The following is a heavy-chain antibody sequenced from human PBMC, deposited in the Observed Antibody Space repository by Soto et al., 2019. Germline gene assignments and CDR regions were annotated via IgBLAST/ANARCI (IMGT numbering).Heavy chain of an antibody. CDR2: IYPGDSDT. J-gene: IGHJ6*02. Sequence: PGESLKISCKGSGYSFTSYWIGWVRQMPGKGLEWMGIIYPGDSDTRYSPSFQGQVTISADKSISTAYLQWNSLKASDTAMYYCARESQYYCYHYGMDVWGQGTTVTVSS. CDR1: GYSFTSYW. CDR3: ARESQYYCYHYGMDV. V-gene: IGHV5-51*01.